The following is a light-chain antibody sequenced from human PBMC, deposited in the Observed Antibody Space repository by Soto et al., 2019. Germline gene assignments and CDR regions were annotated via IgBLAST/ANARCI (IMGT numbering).Light chain of an antibody. CDR3: QQYINYFRT. CDR1: QSIGVW. V-gene: IGKV1-5*03. CDR2: KTS. Sequence: IQMTQSPSTRSASVGDRVTITCRASQSIGVWLAWYQQKPGTAPKLLIYKTSTLDSGVPLRFSGSGSGTKFTLTISSLQPDDFATYYCQQYINYFRTFGQGTKVDIK. J-gene: IGKJ1*01.